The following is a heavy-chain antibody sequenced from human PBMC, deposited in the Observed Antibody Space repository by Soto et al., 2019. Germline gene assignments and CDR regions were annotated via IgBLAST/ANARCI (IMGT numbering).Heavy chain of an antibody. Sequence: QVQLVQSGAEVKKPGSSVKVSCKASGGTFSSYAISWVRQAPGQGLEWMGGIIPIFGTANYAQKFQGRVTSNAAESTSTAYRELSSLRSEDTAVYYCARDGPLDSWWELRSWGQGTLVTVSS. CDR1: GGTFSSYA. V-gene: IGHV1-69*12. CDR3: ARDGPLDSWWELRS. J-gene: IGHJ4*02. CDR2: IIPIFGTA. D-gene: IGHD1-26*01.